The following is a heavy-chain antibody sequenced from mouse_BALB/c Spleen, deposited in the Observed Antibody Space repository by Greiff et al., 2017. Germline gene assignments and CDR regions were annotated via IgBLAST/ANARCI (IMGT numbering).Heavy chain of an antibody. CDR1: GFAFSSYD. J-gene: IGHJ4*01. CDR3: ARHYVGGYYAMDY. V-gene: IGHV5-12-1*01. D-gene: IGHD1-1*01. Sequence: EVKLVESGGGLVKPGGSLKLSCAASGFAFSSYDMSWVRQTPEKRLECVAYISSGGGSTYYPDTVKGRFTISRDNAKNTLYLQMSSLKSEDTAMYYCARHYVGGYYAMDYWGQGTSVTVSS. CDR2: ISSGGGST.